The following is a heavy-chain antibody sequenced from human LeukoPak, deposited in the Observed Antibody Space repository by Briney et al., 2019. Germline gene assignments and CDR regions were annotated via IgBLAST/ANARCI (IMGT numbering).Heavy chain of an antibody. V-gene: IGHV1-18*01. CDR3: ARDPVGDSSGYSDY. J-gene: IGHJ4*02. Sequence: ASVKVSCKASGYTFTSYGISWVRQPPGQGLEWMGWISAYNGNTNYAQKLQGRVTMTTDTSTSTAYMELRSLRSDDTAVYYCARDPVGDSSGYSDYWGQGTLVTVSS. CDR1: GYTFTSYG. CDR2: ISAYNGNT. D-gene: IGHD3-22*01.